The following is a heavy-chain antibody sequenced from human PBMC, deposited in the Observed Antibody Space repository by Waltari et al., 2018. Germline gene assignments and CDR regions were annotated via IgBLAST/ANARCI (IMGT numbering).Heavy chain of an antibody. D-gene: IGHD3-22*01. CDR2: IYYSGST. J-gene: IGHJ2*01. Sequence: QVQLQESGPGLVKPSEPLSLTCTVSGGSISSHYWSWIRPPPGKGLEWIGYIYYSGSTNYNPSLKSRVTISVDTSKNQFSLKLSSVTAADTAVYYCARAGNYYDSSGYYYWYFDLWGRGTLVTVSS. CDR3: ARAGNYYDSSGYYYWYFDL. V-gene: IGHV4-59*11. CDR1: GGSISSHY.